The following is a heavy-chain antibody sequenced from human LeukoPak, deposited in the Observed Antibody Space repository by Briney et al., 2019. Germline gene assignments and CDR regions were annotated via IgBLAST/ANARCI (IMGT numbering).Heavy chain of an antibody. CDR3: ASLGNYDILTGYYENY. D-gene: IGHD3-9*01. J-gene: IGHJ4*02. V-gene: IGHV3-7*01. Sequence: PGGSLRLSCAASGFTFSSYWMSWVRQAPGKGLEWVANIKQDGSEKYYVDSVKGRFTISRDNAKNSPYLQMNSLRAEDTAVYYCASLGNYDILTGYYENYWGQGTLVTVSS. CDR2: IKQDGSEK. CDR1: GFTFSSYW.